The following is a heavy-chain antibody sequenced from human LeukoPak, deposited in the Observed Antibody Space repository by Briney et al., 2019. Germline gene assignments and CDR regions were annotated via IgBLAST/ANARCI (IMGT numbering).Heavy chain of an antibody. D-gene: IGHD4-17*01. CDR2: ISYDGSNK. CDR1: GFTFSSYA. CDR3: ARDSSLRDGYYYYMDV. Sequence: PGGSLRLSCAASGFTFSSYAMHWVRQAPGKGLEWVAVISYDGSNKYYADSVKGRFTISRDNSKNTLYLRMNSLRAEDTAVYYFARDSSLRDGYYYYMDVWGKGTTVTISS. V-gene: IGHV3-30*04. J-gene: IGHJ6*03.